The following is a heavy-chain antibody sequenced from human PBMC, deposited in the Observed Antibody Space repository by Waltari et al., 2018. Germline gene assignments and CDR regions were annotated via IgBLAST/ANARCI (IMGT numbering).Heavy chain of an antibody. D-gene: IGHD6-13*01. Sequence: QVQMVQSGAEVKKPEASVKVSCKASGYTFTSYDINWVRKATGQGLEWMGWMNPNSGNTGYAQKFQGRVTITRNTSISTVYMELSSLRSEDTAVYYCARIKRKLASFDYWGQGTLVIVSS. CDR3: ARIKRKLASFDY. J-gene: IGHJ4*02. CDR1: GYTFTSYD. V-gene: IGHV1-8*03. CDR2: MNPNSGNT.